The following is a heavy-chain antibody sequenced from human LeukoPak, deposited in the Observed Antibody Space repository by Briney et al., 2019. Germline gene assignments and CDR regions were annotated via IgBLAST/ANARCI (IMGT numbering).Heavy chain of an antibody. CDR2: IYYSGST. CDR1: GGSISSYY. D-gene: IGHD3-10*01. J-gene: IGHJ3*02. CDR3: ARAPGGYGSGSRGAFDI. V-gene: IGHV4-59*01. Sequence: SETLSPTCTVSGGSISSYYWSWIRQPPGKGLEWIGYIYYSGSTNYNPSLKSRVTISVHTSKNQFSLNLSSVTAADTAVYYCARAPGGYGSGSRGAFDIWGQGTMVTVSS.